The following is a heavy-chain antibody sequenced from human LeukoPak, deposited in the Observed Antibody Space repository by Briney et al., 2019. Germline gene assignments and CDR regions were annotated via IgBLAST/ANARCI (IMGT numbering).Heavy chain of an antibody. J-gene: IGHJ4*02. D-gene: IGHD5-24*01. CDR1: GYTFTGYY. Sequence: GASVKVSCKASGYTFTGYYMHWVRQAPGQGLEWMGWINPNSGGTNYAQKFQGRVTMTTDTSTSTAYMKLRSLRSDDTAVYYCARDRGGMATPDRYWGQGTLVTVSS. CDR2: INPNSGGT. V-gene: IGHV1-2*02. CDR3: ARDRGGMATPDRY.